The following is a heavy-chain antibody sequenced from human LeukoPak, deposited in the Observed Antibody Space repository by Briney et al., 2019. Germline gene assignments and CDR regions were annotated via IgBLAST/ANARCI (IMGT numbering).Heavy chain of an antibody. D-gene: IGHD5-12*01. J-gene: IGHJ4*02. CDR1: GYTFTSYG. CDR3: ARGDFSGYEPNDY. CDR2: ISAYNGNT. Sequence: GASVKVSCKASGYTFTSYGISWGRQAPGQGREGRGWISAYNGNTNYAQKLQGRVTMTTDTSTSTAYMELRSLRSDDTAVYYCARGDFSGYEPNDYWGQGTLVTVSS. V-gene: IGHV1-18*01.